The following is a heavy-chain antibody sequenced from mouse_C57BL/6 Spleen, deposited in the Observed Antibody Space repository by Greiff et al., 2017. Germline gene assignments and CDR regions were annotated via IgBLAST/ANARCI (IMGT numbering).Heavy chain of an antibody. J-gene: IGHJ3*01. CDR3: ARRDYYGKRGFAY. CDR1: GYTFTDYY. V-gene: IGHV1-26*01. Sequence: VQLQQSGPELVKPGASVKISCKASGYTFTDYYMNWVKQSHGQSLEWIGDINPNNGGTSYNQKFKGKATLTVDKSSSTAYMELRSLTSEDSAVXYCARRDYYGKRGFAYWGQGTLVTVSA. D-gene: IGHD2-1*01. CDR2: INPNNGGT.